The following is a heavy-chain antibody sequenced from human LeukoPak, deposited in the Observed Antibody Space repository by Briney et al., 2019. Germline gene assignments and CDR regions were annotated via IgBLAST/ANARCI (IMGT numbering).Heavy chain of an antibody. CDR2: IYYSGST. Sequence: PSETLSPTCTVSGGSISGYYWSWIRQPPGKGLEWIGYIYYSGSTNYNPSLKSRVTISVDTSKNQFSLKLSSVTAADTAVYYCARINYFDSSGYFYDDYWGQGTLVTVSS. CDR3: ARINYFDSSGYFYDDY. CDR1: GGSISGYY. D-gene: IGHD3-22*01. V-gene: IGHV4-59*01. J-gene: IGHJ4*02.